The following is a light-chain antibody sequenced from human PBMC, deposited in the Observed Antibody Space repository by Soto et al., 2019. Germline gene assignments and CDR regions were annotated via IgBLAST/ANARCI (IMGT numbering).Light chain of an antibody. Sequence: QSALTQPPSASGSPGQSVTISCTGTSSDVGGYNYVSWYQQYPGKVPKLMVYEVNNRPSGVPDRFSGSKSGNTASLTVSGLQAEGEADYYCTSYAGGNNVFGTGTKLTVL. CDR1: SSDVGGYNY. V-gene: IGLV2-8*01. CDR3: TSYAGGNNV. CDR2: EVN. J-gene: IGLJ1*01.